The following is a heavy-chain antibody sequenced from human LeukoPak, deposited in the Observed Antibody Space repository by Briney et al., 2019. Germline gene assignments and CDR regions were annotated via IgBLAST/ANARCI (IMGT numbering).Heavy chain of an antibody. V-gene: IGHV3-11*04. Sequence: GGSLRLSCAASGFTFSDYYMSWIRQAPGKGLEWVSYISSSGSTIYYADSVKGRFTISRDNAKNSLYLQMNSLRAEDTAVYYCARIPDSSGYYYPTYYFDYWGQGTLVTVSS. CDR3: ARIPDSSGYYYPTYYFDY. J-gene: IGHJ4*02. CDR1: GFTFSDYY. CDR2: ISSSGSTI. D-gene: IGHD3-22*01.